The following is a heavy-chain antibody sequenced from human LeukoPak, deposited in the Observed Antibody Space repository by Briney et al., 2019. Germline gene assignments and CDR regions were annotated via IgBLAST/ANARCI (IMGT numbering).Heavy chain of an antibody. V-gene: IGHV3-33*01. CDR2: IWYDGSNK. D-gene: IGHD4-17*01. Sequence: GGSLRLSCAASGFTFSSYGMHWVRQAPGKGLEWVAVIWYDGSNKYYADSVKGRFTVSRDNAQKSLYLQMDSLRAEDTAVYYCARHPVPDTNTVTTYAIDYWGQGTLVTVSS. CDR1: GFTFSSYG. J-gene: IGHJ4*02. CDR3: ARHPVPDTNTVTTYAIDY.